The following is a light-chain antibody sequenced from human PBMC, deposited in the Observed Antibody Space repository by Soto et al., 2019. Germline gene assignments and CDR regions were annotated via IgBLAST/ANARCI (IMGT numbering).Light chain of an antibody. CDR1: QSISSW. J-gene: IGKJ1*01. Sequence: DIQMTPSPSTLSASVGDRVPITFRASQSISSWLAWYQQKPGKAPKLLIYDASSLESGVPSRFSGSGSGTEFTLTISSLQPDDFATYYCQQYNSYWTFGQGTKV. V-gene: IGKV1-5*01. CDR3: QQYNSYWT. CDR2: DAS.